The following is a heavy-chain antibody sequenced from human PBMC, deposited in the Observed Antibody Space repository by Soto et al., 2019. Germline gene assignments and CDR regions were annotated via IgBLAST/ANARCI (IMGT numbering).Heavy chain of an antibody. CDR1: GYSFTSYW. V-gene: IGHV5-51*01. J-gene: IGHJ6*02. D-gene: IGHD2-2*01. CDR2: IYPGDSDT. CDR3: ARVGMVDIVVVPPSYGMDV. Sequence: GESLKISCKGSGYSFTSYWIGWVRQMPGKGLEWMGIIYPGDSDTRYSPSFQGQVTISADKSISTAYLQWSSLKASDTAMYYCARVGMVDIVVVPPSYGMDVWGQGTTVTGSS.